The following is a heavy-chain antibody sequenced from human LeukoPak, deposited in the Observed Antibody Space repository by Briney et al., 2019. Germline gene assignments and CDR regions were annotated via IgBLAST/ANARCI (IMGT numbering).Heavy chain of an antibody. D-gene: IGHD3-16*01. CDR1: GGSFSGYY. CDR2: INHSGST. V-gene: IGHV4-34*01. CDR3: ARGEISVGGFDY. Sequence: PSETLSLTCAVYGGSFSGYYWSWIRQPPGKGLEWIGEINHSGSTNYNPSLKSRVTLSVDTSKNQFSLKLSSVTAADTAVYYCARGEISVGGFDYWGQGTLVTVSS. J-gene: IGHJ4*02.